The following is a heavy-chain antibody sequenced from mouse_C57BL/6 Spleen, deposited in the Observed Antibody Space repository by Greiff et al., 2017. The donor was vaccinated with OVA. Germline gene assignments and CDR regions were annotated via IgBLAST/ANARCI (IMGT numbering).Heavy chain of an antibody. CDR1: GYTFTSYW. D-gene: IGHD1-1*01. V-gene: IGHV1-50*01. Sequence: QVQLKQPGAELVKPGASVKLSCKASGYTFTSYWMQWVKQRPGQGLEWIGEIDPSDSYTNYNQKFKGKATLTVDTSSSTAYMQLSSLTSEDSAVYYCARARGSRGPDYWGQGTTLTVSS. CDR2: IDPSDSYT. J-gene: IGHJ2*01. CDR3: ARARGSRGPDY.